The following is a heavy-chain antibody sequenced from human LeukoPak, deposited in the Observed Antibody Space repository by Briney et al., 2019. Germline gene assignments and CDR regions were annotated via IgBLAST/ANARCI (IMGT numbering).Heavy chain of an antibody. J-gene: IGHJ4*02. D-gene: IGHD5-18*01. Sequence: GGSLRLSCATSGFTFTNYGMNWVRQAPGKGLEWVSYISNSAILYADSVKGRFTISRDNAKNSLYLQMNSLRAEDTALYYCAKGRNGYSYGPPFAYWGQGTLVTVSS. V-gene: IGHV3-48*04. CDR2: ISNSAI. CDR3: AKGRNGYSYGPPFAY. CDR1: GFTFTNYG.